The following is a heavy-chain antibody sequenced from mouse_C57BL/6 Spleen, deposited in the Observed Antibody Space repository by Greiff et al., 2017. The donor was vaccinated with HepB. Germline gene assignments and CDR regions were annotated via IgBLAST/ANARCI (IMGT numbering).Heavy chain of an antibody. D-gene: IGHD2-4*01. CDR3: ARRDDYEGYYSMDY. CDR1: GYSFTDYN. CDR2: INPNYGTT. Sequence: VQLQQSGPELVKPGASVKISCKASGYSFTDYNMNWVKQSNGKSLEWIGVINPNYGTTSYNQKFKGKATLTVDQSSSTAYMQLNSLTSDDSSVYYCARRDDYEGYYSMDYWGQGTSVTVSS. V-gene: IGHV1-39*01. J-gene: IGHJ4*01.